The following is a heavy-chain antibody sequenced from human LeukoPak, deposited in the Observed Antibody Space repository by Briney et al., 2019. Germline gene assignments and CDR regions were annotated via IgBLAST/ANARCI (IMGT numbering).Heavy chain of an antibody. CDR1: GFTFSSYE. V-gene: IGHV3-48*03. J-gene: IGHJ6*02. CDR3: ARDRPYTNYYYYGMDV. CDR2: ISSSGSTI. Sequence: PGGSLRLSCAASGFTFSSYEMNWVRQAPGKGLEWVSYISSSGSTIYYADSVKGRFTISRDNAKNSLYLQMNSLRAEDTAVYYCARDRPYTNYYYYGMDVWGQGTTVTVSS. D-gene: IGHD5-18*01.